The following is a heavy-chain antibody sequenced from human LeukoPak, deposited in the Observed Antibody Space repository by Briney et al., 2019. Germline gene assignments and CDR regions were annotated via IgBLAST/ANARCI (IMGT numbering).Heavy chain of an antibody. J-gene: IGHJ4*02. CDR1: GGTFSSYA. CDR3: AREGRRITMVRGVNYFDY. Sequence: GASVKVSCNASGGTFSSYAISWVRQAPGQGPEWMGRIIPIFGTANYAQKFQGRVTITTDESTSTAYMELSSLRSEDTAVYYCAREGRRITMVRGVNYFDYWGQGTLVTVSS. V-gene: IGHV1-69*05. CDR2: IIPIFGTA. D-gene: IGHD3-10*01.